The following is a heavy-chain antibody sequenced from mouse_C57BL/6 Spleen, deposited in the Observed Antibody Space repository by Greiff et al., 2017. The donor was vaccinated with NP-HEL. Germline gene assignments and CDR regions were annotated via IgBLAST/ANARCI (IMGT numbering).Heavy chain of an antibody. V-gene: IGHV1-52*01. CDR2: IDPSDSET. D-gene: IGHD1-1*01. Sequence: QVQLQQPGAELVRPGSSVKLSCKASGYTFTSYWMHWVKQRPIQGLEWIGNIDPSDSETHYNQKFKDKATLTVDKSSSTAYMQLSSLTSEDSAVYYCTRMAHYYGSNTGDFDVWGTGTTVTVSS. CDR1: GYTFTSYW. CDR3: TRMAHYYGSNTGDFDV. J-gene: IGHJ1*03.